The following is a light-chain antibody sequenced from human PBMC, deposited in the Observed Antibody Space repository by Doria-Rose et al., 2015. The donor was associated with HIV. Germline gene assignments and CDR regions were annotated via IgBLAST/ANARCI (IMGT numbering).Light chain of an antibody. CDR2: DGS. CDR3: HQYGTSWT. V-gene: IGKV3-20*01. CDR1: QRFSSTY. Sequence: TQSPGTLSLSPGERATLSCADSQRFSSTYLAWYQQKPGQAPSLLIYDGSTRATGIPDRFSASGSGTDFTLTINRLEPEDFALYYCHQYGTSWTFGQGTKVEI. J-gene: IGKJ1*01.